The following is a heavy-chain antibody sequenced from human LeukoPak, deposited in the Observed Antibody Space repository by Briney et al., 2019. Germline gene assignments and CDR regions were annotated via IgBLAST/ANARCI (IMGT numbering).Heavy chain of an antibody. CDR2: IFYSGST. V-gene: IGHV4-59*01. CDR1: GASISIYY. D-gene: IGHD1-26*01. Sequence: SETLSLTCTVSGASISIYYWSWIRQPPGKGLEWIGYIFYSGSTNYNPSLKSRVTISVDTSKNQVSLKLSSVTAADTAVYYCARDSLGYGMDVWGQGTTVTVSS. CDR3: ARDSLGYGMDV. J-gene: IGHJ6*02.